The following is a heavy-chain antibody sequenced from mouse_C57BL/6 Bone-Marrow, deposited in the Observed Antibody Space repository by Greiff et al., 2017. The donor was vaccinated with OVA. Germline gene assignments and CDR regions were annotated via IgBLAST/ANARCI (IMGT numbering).Heavy chain of an antibody. CDR2: INPNNGGT. CDR3: ARVITTVVATVYYAMDY. V-gene: IGHV1-26*01. Sequence: EVQLQQSGPELVKPGASVKISCKASGYTFTDYYMNWVKQSHGQSLEWIGDINPNNGGTSYNQKFKGKATLTVDKSSSTAYMELRSLTSEDSAVYYCARVITTVVATVYYAMDYWGQGTSVTVSS. CDR1: GYTFTDYY. D-gene: IGHD1-1*01. J-gene: IGHJ4*01.